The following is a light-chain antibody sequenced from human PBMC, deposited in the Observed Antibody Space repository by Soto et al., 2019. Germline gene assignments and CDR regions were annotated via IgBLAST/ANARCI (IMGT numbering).Light chain of an antibody. V-gene: IGKV1-39*01. CDR2: AAS. CDR1: QSISIY. J-gene: IGKJ1*01. Sequence: DIQMTQSPSSLSASVGHRVTITCGASQSISIYLNWYQQKPGKAPKPLIYAASSLQSGGPSRFSGSGSGTDFTLTISSLQPEDFATYYCQQSYSTQWTFGQGTKVDTK. CDR3: QQSYSTQWT.